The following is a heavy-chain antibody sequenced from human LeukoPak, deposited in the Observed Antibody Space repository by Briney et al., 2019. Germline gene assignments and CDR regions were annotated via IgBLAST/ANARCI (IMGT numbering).Heavy chain of an antibody. Sequence: SETLSLTCAVDGGSFSGYYWSWIRQPPGKGLEWIGESDHTGNTNYNPSLKSRVTISVDTSKNQFSLKLNSVTAADTAVYYCARGKATVTTFRFYYHGMDVWGQGTTVTVS. J-gene: IGHJ6*02. CDR1: GGSFSGYY. CDR2: SDHTGNT. CDR3: ARGKATVTTFRFYYHGMDV. D-gene: IGHD4-17*01. V-gene: IGHV4-34*01.